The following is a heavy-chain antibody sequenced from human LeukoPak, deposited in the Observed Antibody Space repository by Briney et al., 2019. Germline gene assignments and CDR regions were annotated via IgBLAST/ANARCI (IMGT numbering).Heavy chain of an antibody. CDR2: ISAYNGNT. Sequence: ASVKVSCKASGYTFTSYGISWVRQAPGQGLEWMGWISAYNGNTNYAQKLQGRVTMTTDTSTSTAYMELRSLRSDDTAVYYCARVEPPSTYYYDSSGYYFDYWGQGTLVTVSS. CDR3: ARVEPPSTYYYDSSGYYFDY. V-gene: IGHV1-18*01. J-gene: IGHJ4*02. CDR1: GYTFTSYG. D-gene: IGHD3-22*01.